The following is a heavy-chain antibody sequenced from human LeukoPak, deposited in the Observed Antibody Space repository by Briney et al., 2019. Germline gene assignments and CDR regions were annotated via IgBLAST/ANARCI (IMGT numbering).Heavy chain of an antibody. D-gene: IGHD6-19*01. CDR1: GYSFTSYW. Sequence: GESLKISCKGSGYSFTSYWIGWVRQMPGKGLEWMGIIYPGDSDTRYSPSFQGQVTISADKSISTAYLQWSSLKASDTAMYYCARGRGIAVAGTPVSLPGSDYWGQGTLVTVSS. CDR3: ARGRGIAVAGTPVSLPGSDY. V-gene: IGHV5-51*01. J-gene: IGHJ4*02. CDR2: IYPGDSDT.